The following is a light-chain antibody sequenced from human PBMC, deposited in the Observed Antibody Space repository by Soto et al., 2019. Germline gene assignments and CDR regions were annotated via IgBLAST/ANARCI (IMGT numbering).Light chain of an antibody. CDR1: SSDVGSYNY. J-gene: IGLJ1*01. V-gene: IGLV2-14*01. CDR2: EVT. Sequence: QSALTQPASVSGSPGQSITISCTGTSSDVGSYNYVSWHQQHPGQAPKLMIYEVTNRDSGVPDRFSASKSGNTASLTISGLQAGDEADYYCSSYRRSSTYVFGTGTKVTVL. CDR3: SSYRRSSTYV.